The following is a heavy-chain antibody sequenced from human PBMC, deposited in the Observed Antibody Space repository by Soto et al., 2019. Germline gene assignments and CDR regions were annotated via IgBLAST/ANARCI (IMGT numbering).Heavy chain of an antibody. CDR1: CISIMDYY. Sequence: PSGTLSLTFTCPCISIMDYYGTLIRQSPDRGPEWIGYTHYSGSANYKPYLNSRLTMSVDRSKSQFSMKLASVTAADTAVYYCARGVGGSGLNWLDPWGQGTMVTVSS. CDR3: ARGVGGSGLNWLDP. CDR2: THYSGSA. J-gene: IGHJ5*02. D-gene: IGHD6-19*01. V-gene: IGHV4-59*12.